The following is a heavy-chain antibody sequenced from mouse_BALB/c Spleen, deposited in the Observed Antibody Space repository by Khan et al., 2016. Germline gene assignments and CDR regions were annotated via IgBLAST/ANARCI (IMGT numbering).Heavy chain of an antibody. CDR3: AREGLYYGTSYDAMDY. D-gene: IGHD1-1*01. CDR2: ISGGGSYT. V-gene: IGHV5-9-2*01. J-gene: IGHJ4*01. Sequence: EVELVESGGGSVKPGGSLKLSCAASGFTLSSYGMSWVRQTPEKRLVWVAIISGGGSYTYYPDSVKGRFTISRDNAKNNLYLQMSSLRSEDTALYYCAREGLYYGTSYDAMDYWGQGTSVTVSS. CDR1: GFTLSSYG.